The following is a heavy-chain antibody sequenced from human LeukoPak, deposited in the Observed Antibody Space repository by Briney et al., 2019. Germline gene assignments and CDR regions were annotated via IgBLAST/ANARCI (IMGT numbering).Heavy chain of an antibody. V-gene: IGHV3-15*01. CDR3: TTRGGSFPIFDY. J-gene: IGHJ4*02. CDR1: GFTSSDAW. D-gene: IGHD1-26*01. CDR2: IKSKTDGGTT. Sequence: GGSLRLSCAASGFTSSDAWMSWVRQAPGKGLEWVGRIKSKTDGGTTDYAAPVKGRFTISRDDSKNTLYLQMNSLKTEDTAVYYCTTRGGSFPIFDYWGQGTLVTVSS.